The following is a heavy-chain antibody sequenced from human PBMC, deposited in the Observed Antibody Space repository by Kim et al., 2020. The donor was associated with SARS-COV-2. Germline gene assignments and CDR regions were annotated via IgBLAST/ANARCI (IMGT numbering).Heavy chain of an antibody. Sequence: GGSLRLSCAASGFTFSSYAMSWVRQAPGKGLEWVSAISGSGGSTYYADSVKGRFTISRDNSKNTLYLQMNSLRAEDTAVYYCAKVFGRGSYGYDAFDIWGQGTMVTVSS. CDR1: GFTFSSYA. J-gene: IGHJ3*02. V-gene: IGHV3-23*01. CDR2: ISGSGGST. D-gene: IGHD1-26*01. CDR3: AKVFGRGSYGYDAFDI.